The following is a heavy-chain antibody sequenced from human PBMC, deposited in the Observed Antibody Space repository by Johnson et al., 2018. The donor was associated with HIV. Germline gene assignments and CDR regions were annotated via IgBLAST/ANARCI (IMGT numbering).Heavy chain of an antibody. D-gene: IGHD3-22*01. CDR2: VGTAGDT. CDR3: ARGSYYDSSGDAFDI. Sequence: VQLVESGGGLVQPGGSLRLSCAASGFTFSSYDMHWVRQATGKGLEWVAAVGTAGDTFYPGSVKGRFTISREDAKNSLYLQMNSLRAEDTAVYYCARGSYYDSSGDAFDIWGKGTMVTVSS. CDR1: GFTFSSYD. J-gene: IGHJ3*02. V-gene: IGHV3-13*01.